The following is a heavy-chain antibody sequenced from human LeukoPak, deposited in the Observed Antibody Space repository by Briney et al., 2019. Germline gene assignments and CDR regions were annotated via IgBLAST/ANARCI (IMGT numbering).Heavy chain of an antibody. J-gene: IGHJ4*02. CDR1: GGSISSSSYY. V-gene: IGHV4-61*02. D-gene: IGHD3-10*01. CDR3: ARDSYYGSGSSDY. Sequence: SETLSLTCTVSGGSISSSSYYWSWIRQPAGKGLEWIGRIYTSGSTNYNPSLKSRVTISVDTSKNQFSLKLSSVTAADTAVYYCARDSYYGSGSSDYWGQGTLVTVSS. CDR2: IYTSGST.